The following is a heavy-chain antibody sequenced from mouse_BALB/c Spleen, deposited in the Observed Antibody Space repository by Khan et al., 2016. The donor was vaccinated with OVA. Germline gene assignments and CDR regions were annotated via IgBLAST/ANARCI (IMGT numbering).Heavy chain of an antibody. V-gene: IGHV3-2*02. D-gene: IGHD1-1*01. J-gene: IGHJ2*02. Sequence: VQLVESGPGLVKPSQSLSLTCTVTGYSITSNYAWNWIRQFPGNKLEWMGYISYSGSTTYNPSLKSRISITRDTSKNQFFLQLKSVTTEDTATYYCARGNYYGYYFYYWGQGTSLTVSS. CDR1: GYSITSNYA. CDR2: ISYSGST. CDR3: ARGNYYGYYFYY.